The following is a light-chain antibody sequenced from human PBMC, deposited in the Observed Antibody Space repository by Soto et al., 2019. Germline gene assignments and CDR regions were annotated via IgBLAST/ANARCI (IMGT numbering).Light chain of an antibody. J-gene: IGLJ1*01. Sequence: QSVLTQPPSASGTPGQRVTVSCSGSSSNTASNTVNWYQQLPGTAPKLLIYSNDQRPSGVPDRFSASKSGTSASLAISGLQSEDEADYYCASWDDSLNGHVFGTATKVTVL. V-gene: IGLV1-44*01. CDR3: ASWDDSLNGHV. CDR1: SSNTASNT. CDR2: SND.